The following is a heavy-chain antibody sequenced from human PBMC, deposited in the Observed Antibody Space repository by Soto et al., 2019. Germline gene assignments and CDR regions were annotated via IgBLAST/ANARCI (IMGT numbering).Heavy chain of an antibody. V-gene: IGHV1-2*02. J-gene: IGHJ4*02. Sequence: QLVQSGAEVKKPGASVKVSCKTSGPTFIAYYIHWVRQAPGQGLEWMGWIDPKGGGTTYEQKFLGRVTMTRDTSINTAYMELNTLTSDDTALYYCARISVDVPEWGQGTLITVSS. CDR2: IDPKGGGT. D-gene: IGHD5-12*01. CDR1: GPTFIAYY. CDR3: ARISVDVPE.